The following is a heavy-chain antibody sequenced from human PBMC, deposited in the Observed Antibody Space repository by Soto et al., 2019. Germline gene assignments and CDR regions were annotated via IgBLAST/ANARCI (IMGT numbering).Heavy chain of an antibody. CDR1: GFSLSNARMG. CDR3: ARMHYGVKCHWFEP. D-gene: IGHD4-17*01. V-gene: IGHV2-26*01. Sequence: QVTLKESGPVLVKPTETLTLTCTVSGFSLSNARMGVSWIRQPPGKALEWLAHIFSNDEKSYSTSLKSRLTIPKDTSKSQVVLTITNMNPVDTASYYCARMHYGVKCHWFEPWCQGTLVTVSS. CDR2: IFSNDEK. J-gene: IGHJ5*02.